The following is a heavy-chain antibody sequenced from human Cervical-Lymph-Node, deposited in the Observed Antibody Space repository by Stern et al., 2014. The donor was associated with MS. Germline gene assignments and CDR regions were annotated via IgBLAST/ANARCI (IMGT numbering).Heavy chain of an antibody. V-gene: IGHV3-30*18. CDR1: GFSFSSYG. D-gene: IGHD3-22*01. Sequence: VQLVESGGIVVQPGRSLRLSWVASGFSFSSYGMHWVRQAPGKGLEWVAVISYDGSNAYYADSVNGRFTSSRDNSKNTLYLQLNSLRAEDTAVYFCAKDRGMIVVVTYSLDSWGQGTLVTVSS. CDR2: ISYDGSNA. CDR3: AKDRGMIVVVTYSLDS. J-gene: IGHJ4*02.